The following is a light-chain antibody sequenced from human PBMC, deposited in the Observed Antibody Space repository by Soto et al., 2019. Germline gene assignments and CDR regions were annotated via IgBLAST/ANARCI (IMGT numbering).Light chain of an antibody. V-gene: IGKV1-39*01. J-gene: IGKJ5*01. Sequence: DIQMTQSPSTLSASVGDIVTITFRASQNIDSYLNWYQQRPGKAPKLLIHDASSLQSGVPSRFSGSGSGTHFTLTISSLQPEDFATYHCQQSYSTPITFGQGTRLEIK. CDR2: DAS. CDR3: QQSYSTPIT. CDR1: QNIDSY.